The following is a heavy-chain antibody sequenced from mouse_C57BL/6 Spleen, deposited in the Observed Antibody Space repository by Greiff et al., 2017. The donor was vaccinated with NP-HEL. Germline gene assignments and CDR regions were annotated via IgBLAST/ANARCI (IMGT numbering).Heavy chain of an antibody. CDR1: GFTFSDAW. D-gene: IGHD1-3*01. CDR2: IRNKANNHAT. J-gene: IGHJ2*01. Sequence: EVKVEASGGGLVQPGGSMTLSCAASGFTFSDAWMDWVRQSPEKGLEWVAEIRNKANNHATYYAESVKGRFTISRDDSKSSVYLQMNSLRAEDTGIYYCTRGRSLGYYFDYWGQGTTLTVSS. CDR3: TRGRSLGYYFDY. V-gene: IGHV6-6*01.